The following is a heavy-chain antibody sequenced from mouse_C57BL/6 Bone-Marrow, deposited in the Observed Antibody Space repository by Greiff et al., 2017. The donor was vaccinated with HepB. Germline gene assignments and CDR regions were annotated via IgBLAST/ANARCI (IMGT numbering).Heavy chain of an antibody. CDR3: ARLSDGYYPDYYAMDY. J-gene: IGHJ4*01. CDR2: IYPRSGNT. V-gene: IGHV1-81*01. CDR1: GYTFTSYG. D-gene: IGHD2-3*01. Sequence: QVHVKQSGAELARPGASVKLSCKASGYTFTSYGISWVKQRTGQGLEWIGEIYPRSGNTYYNEKFKGKATLTADKSSSTAYMELRSLTSEDSAVYFCARLSDGYYPDYYAMDYWGQGTSVTVSS.